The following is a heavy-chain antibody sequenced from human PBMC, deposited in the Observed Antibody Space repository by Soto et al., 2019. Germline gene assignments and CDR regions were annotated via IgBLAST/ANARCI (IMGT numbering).Heavy chain of an antibody. Sequence: GGSLRLSCAASGFTFSNAWMSWVRQAPGKGLEWVGRIKSKTDGGTTDYAAPVKGRFTISRDDSKNTLYLQMNSLKTEDTAMYYCTTDPSAAGTDYWGQGTLVTVSS. CDR1: GFTFSNAW. CDR2: IKSKTDGGTT. J-gene: IGHJ4*02. CDR3: TTDPSAAGTDY. V-gene: IGHV3-15*01. D-gene: IGHD6-13*01.